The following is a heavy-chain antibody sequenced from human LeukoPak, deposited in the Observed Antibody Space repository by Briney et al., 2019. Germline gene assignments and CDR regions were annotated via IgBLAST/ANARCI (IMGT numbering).Heavy chain of an antibody. CDR1: GFTFSSYG. Sequence: GGSLRLSCAASGFTFSSYGMHWVRQAPGKGLEWVAVISYDGSSKYYADSVKGRFTISRDNSKNTLYLQMNSLRAEDTAVYYCAKDQGYCSGGSCYSGDYWGQGTLVTVSS. D-gene: IGHD2-15*01. CDR3: AKDQGYCSGGSCYSGDY. J-gene: IGHJ4*02. V-gene: IGHV3-30*18. CDR2: ISYDGSSK.